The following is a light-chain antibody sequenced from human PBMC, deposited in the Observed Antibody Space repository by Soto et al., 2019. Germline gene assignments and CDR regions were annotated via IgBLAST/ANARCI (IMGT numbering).Light chain of an antibody. CDR3: QQTNTFPLS. CDR2: DAS. J-gene: IGKJ3*01. CDR1: QGISTW. V-gene: IGKV1-12*01. Sequence: DIQMTQSPSFVSASVGDRVTITCRASQGISTWLAWYQQKPGKAPNLLIYDASNLQNGVPSRLSDSGYRTDFNLTISSLQPEDFATYYCQQTNTFPLSFGPGTKVDVK.